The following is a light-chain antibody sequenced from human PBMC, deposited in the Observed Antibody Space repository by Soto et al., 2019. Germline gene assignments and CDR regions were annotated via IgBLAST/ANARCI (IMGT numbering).Light chain of an antibody. Sequence: DIVMTQSPDSPAVSLGERATINCKSSQSVLYSSNNKNYLAWYQQKPGQPPKLLIYWASTRESGVPDRFSGSGSGTYFTLTISSLQAEYVAVYYCQQYYSTPFFGPGTKVDIK. CDR2: WAS. CDR1: QSVLYSSNNKNY. V-gene: IGKV4-1*01. CDR3: QQYYSTPF. J-gene: IGKJ3*01.